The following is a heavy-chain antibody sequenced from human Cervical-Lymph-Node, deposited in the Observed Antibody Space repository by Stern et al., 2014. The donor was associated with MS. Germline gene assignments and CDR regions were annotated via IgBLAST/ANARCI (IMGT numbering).Heavy chain of an antibody. CDR2: IYHRGST. D-gene: IGHD4-17*01. J-gene: IGHJ5*02. V-gene: IGHV4-59*11. CDR3: ARDRDPNGNYVSGYFDP. Sequence: QVQLQESGPGLVKPSETLSLSCSVSGGSIERHYWSWIRQSPGKGLQWIGCIYHRGSTNYNPSLKSRVTISVDTSRSQVSLKLSSVTAADTAIYYCARDRDPNGNYVSGYFDPWGQGILVTVSS. CDR1: GGSIERHY.